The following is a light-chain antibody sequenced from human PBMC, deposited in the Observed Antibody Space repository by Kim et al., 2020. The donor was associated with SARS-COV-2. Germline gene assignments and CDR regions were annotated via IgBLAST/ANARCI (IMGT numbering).Light chain of an antibody. CDR3: QQYTKWPPT. J-gene: IGKJ4*01. CDR2: DAS. Sequence: SVSPGEIATLSCRASQSVSSNLAWYQQKPGQAPRLLIYDASTTATGIPARFSGSGSGTKFTLTISSLQSEDFTFYYCQQYTKWPPTFGGGTKLEI. CDR1: QSVSSN. V-gene: IGKV3-15*01.